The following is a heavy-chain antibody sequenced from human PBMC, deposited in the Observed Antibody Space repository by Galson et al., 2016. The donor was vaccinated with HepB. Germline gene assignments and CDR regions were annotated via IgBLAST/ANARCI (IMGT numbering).Heavy chain of an antibody. J-gene: IGHJ4*02. CDR1: GFTFSDYA. CDR3: AKERLAISAIGYFDY. V-gene: IGHV3-23*01. CDR2: ISGGGKNT. Sequence: SLRLSCAAAGFTFSDYAMSWVRQAPGKGLEWVADISGGGKNTNYADAVTGRFTVSRDNSKNMLYMEMNSLRAEDTAIYYCAKERLAISAIGYFDYWGQGTLVAVSS. D-gene: IGHD3-3*01.